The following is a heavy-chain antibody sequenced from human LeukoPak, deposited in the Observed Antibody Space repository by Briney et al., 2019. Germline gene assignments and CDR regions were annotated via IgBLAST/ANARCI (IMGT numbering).Heavy chain of an antibody. CDR2: INPSGGST. D-gene: IGHD3-9*01. Sequence: GASVKVSCKASRYTFTSYYMHWVRQAPGQGLEWMGIINPSGGSTSYAQKFQGRVTMTRDTSTSTVYMELSSLRSEDTAVYYCARAHFDRTIWYWGQGTLVTVSS. J-gene: IGHJ4*02. CDR3: ARAHFDRTIWY. CDR1: RYTFTSYY. V-gene: IGHV1-46*01.